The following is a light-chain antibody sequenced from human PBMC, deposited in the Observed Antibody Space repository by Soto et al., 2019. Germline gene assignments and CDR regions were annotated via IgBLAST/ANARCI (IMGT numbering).Light chain of an antibody. Sequence: EIVMTQSPATLSVSPGERATLSCRASQSVGSNLAWYQQKPGQAPRLLIYGASTRATGIPARFSGSGSGTEFTLTISSLQSEDFAVYYCQQCNDLITFGQGTRLEIK. V-gene: IGKV3-15*01. CDR1: QSVGSN. CDR3: QQCNDLIT. CDR2: GAS. J-gene: IGKJ5*01.